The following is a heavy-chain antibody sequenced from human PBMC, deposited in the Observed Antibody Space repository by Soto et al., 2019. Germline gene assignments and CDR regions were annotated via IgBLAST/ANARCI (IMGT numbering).Heavy chain of an antibody. D-gene: IGHD3-9*01. Sequence: QVQLVQSGAEVKKPGASVKVSCKASGYTFTSYDINWVRQATGQGLEWMGWLNPNSGNTGYAQKFQGRVTMTRNTSISTAYMELSSLRSEDMAVYYCARSDRDFDCYHNWFDPWGQGTLVTVSS. CDR1: GYTFTSYD. J-gene: IGHJ5*02. V-gene: IGHV1-8*01. CDR2: LNPNSGNT. CDR3: ARSDRDFDCYHNWFDP.